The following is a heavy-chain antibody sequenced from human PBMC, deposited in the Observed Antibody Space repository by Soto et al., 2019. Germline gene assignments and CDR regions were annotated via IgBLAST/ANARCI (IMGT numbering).Heavy chain of an antibody. J-gene: IGHJ4*02. Sequence: SETLSLTCPVSGGSISSGCYYWSWIRQHPGKGLEWIGYIYYSGSTYYNPSLKSRVTISVDTSKNQFSLKLSSVTAADTAVYYCARRYGDCFDYWGQGTLVTVSS. CDR2: IYYSGST. V-gene: IGHV4-31*03. CDR1: GGSISSGCYY. CDR3: ARRYGDCFDY. D-gene: IGHD4-17*01.